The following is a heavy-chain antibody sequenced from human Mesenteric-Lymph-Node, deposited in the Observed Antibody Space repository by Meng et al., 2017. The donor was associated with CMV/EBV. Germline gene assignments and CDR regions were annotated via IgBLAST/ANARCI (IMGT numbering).Heavy chain of an antibody. CDR1: GFTFSSYS. V-gene: IGHV3-21*01. J-gene: IGHJ4*02. CDR3: ARDHYGGSVRTFDY. D-gene: IGHD2-21*01. Sequence: GESLKISCAASGFTFSSYSMNWVRQAPGKGLEWVSSISTSCSYIYYADSVKGRFTISRDNAKNSLYLQMNNLRAEDTGIYYCARDHYGGSVRTFDYWGLGTLVTVSS. CDR2: ISTSCSYI.